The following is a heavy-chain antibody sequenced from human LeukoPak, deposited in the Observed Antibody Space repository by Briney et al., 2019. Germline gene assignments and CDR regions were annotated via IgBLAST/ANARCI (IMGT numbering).Heavy chain of an antibody. CDR3: ARSGSSWYYVDY. V-gene: IGHV3-48*03. J-gene: IGHJ4*02. CDR1: GFTLSNSA. CDR2: ISSGGTTI. D-gene: IGHD6-13*01. Sequence: PGGSLRHSCAASGFTLSNSALNCVRQAPGKGLEWVSYISSGGTTIYYADSVKGRFTFSRDNAKNSLYLQMNSLRAEDTAVYYCARSGSSWYYVDYWGQGTLVTVSS.